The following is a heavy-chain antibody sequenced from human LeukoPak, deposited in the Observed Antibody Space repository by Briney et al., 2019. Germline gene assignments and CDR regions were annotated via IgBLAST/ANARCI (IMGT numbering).Heavy chain of an antibody. CDR2: IYYSGST. Sequence: SETLSLTCTVSGGSVSSGRYYWSWIRQPPGKGLEWIGYIYYSGSTNYNPSLKSRVTISVDTSKNQFSLKLSSVTAADTAVYYCARQEHDPFFDYWGQGTLVTVSS. D-gene: IGHD2-21*01. J-gene: IGHJ4*02. V-gene: IGHV4-61*01. CDR1: GGSVSSGRYY. CDR3: ARQEHDPFFDY.